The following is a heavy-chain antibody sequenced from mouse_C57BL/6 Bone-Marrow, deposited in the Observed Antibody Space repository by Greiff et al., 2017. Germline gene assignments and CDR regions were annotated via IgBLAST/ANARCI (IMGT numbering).Heavy chain of an antibody. V-gene: IGHV1-64*01. J-gene: IGHJ2*01. Sequence: VQLQQPGAELVKPGASVKLSCKASGYTFTSYWMHWVKQRPGQGLEWIGMIHPNSGSTNYNEKFKSKGTLTVDKSSSTACMQLSSLTSEDSTVSYCARSYGNYDRFDYGGRGTTLTVSS. CDR1: GYTFTSYW. D-gene: IGHD2-1*01. CDR3: ARSYGNYDRFDY. CDR2: IHPNSGST.